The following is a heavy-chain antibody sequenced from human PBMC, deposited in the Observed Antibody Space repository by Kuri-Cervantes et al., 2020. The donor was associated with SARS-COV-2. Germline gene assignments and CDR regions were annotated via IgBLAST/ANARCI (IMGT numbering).Heavy chain of an antibody. CDR1: GGSISSGGYY. Sequence: GSLRLSCTVSGGSISSGGYYWGWIRQPPGKGLEFIGTIYYEGRTYYNTSLKSRVTISVDTSKNQFSLKLSSVTAADTAVYYCARHDYWGQGTLVTVSS. J-gene: IGHJ4*02. V-gene: IGHV4-39*01. CDR3: ARHDY. CDR2: IYYEGRT.